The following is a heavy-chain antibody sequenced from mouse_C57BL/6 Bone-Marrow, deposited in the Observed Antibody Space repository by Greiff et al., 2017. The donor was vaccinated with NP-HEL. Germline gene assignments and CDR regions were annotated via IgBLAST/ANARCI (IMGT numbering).Heavy chain of an antibody. CDR1: GFTFSDYY. V-gene: IGHV5-16*01. J-gene: IGHJ1*03. CDR3: ARVDYGRYFDV. Sequence: EVKLMESEGGLVQPGSSMKLSCTASGFTFSDYYMAWVRQVPEKGLEWVANINYDGSSTYYLDSLKSRFIISRDNAKNILYLQMSSLKSEDTATYYCARVDYGRYFDVWGTGTTVTVSS. D-gene: IGHD2-4*01. CDR2: INYDGSST.